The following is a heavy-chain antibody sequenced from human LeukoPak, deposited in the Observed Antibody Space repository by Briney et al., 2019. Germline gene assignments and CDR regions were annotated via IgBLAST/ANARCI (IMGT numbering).Heavy chain of an antibody. Sequence: ASVKVSCKASGYTFAGYYMHWVRQAPGQGLEWMGWMNPNSGNTGYAQKFQGRVTMTRNTSISTAYMELSSLRSEDTAVYYCARGDVRFLEWLLPAHYYSMDVWGQGTTVTVSS. D-gene: IGHD3-3*01. J-gene: IGHJ6*02. CDR3: ARGDVRFLEWLLPAHYYSMDV. CDR2: MNPNSGNT. V-gene: IGHV1-8*02. CDR1: GYTFAGYY.